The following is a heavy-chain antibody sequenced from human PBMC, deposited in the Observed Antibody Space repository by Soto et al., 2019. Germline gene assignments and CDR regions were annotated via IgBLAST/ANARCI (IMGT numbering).Heavy chain of an antibody. J-gene: IGHJ4*02. CDR2: IYPGDSET. Sequence: GEPLKISCKASGYDFARTWIGWVRQLPGKGLDWLGIIYPGDSETRYSPSFRGQVTFSVDMSISTAYLQWSSLKTSDIAIYYCARLVGAYDSYFDHWGQGTLVTVSS. CDR3: ARLVGAYDSYFDH. CDR1: GYDFARTW. D-gene: IGHD5-12*01. V-gene: IGHV5-51*01.